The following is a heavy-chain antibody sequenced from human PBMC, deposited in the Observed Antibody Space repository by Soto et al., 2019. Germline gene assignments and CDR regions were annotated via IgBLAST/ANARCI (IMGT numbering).Heavy chain of an antibody. D-gene: IGHD3-22*01. V-gene: IGHV5-51*01. CDR3: ARLPNYYDSSGYFDY. J-gene: IGHJ4*02. CDR2: IYPGDSDT. Sequence: GGSLKISCKGSGYSFTSYWIGWVRQMPGKGLEWMGIIYPGDSDTRYSPSFQGQVTISADKSISTAYLQWSSLKASDTAMYYCARLPNYYDSSGYFDYWGQGTLVTVSS. CDR1: GYSFTSYW.